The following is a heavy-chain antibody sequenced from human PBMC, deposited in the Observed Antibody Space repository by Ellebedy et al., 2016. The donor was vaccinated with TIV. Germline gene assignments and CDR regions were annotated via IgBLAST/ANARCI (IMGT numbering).Heavy chain of an antibody. CDR3: ARSRVAYDRASDY. Sequence: GESLKISXAASGFTFSDYYMSWVRQAPGKGLEWLAYISSGTAYTMYADSVKGRFTTSRDNAKNSLFLQMNSLRAEDTAVYYCARSRVAYDRASDYWGQGTLVTVSS. V-gene: IGHV3-11*03. CDR1: GFTFSDYY. J-gene: IGHJ4*02. CDR2: ISSGTAYT. D-gene: IGHD5-12*01.